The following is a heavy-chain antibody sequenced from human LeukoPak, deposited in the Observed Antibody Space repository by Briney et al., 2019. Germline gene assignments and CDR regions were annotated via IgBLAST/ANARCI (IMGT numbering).Heavy chain of an antibody. CDR1: GGSISSGGYS. J-gene: IGHJ4*02. V-gene: IGHV4-30-2*01. CDR2: IYHSGST. Sequence: PSETLSLTCAVSGGSISSGGYSWSWIRQPPGKGLEWIGYIYHSGSTYYNPSLKSRVTISVDRSKNQFSLKLSSVTAADTAVYYCARVRSGWGARGPRNYFDYWGQGTLVTVSS. D-gene: IGHD3-16*01. CDR3: ARVRSGWGARGPRNYFDY.